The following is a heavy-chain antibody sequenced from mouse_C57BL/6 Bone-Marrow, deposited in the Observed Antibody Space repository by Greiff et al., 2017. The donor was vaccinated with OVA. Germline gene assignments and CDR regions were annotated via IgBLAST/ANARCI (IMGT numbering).Heavy chain of an antibody. V-gene: IGHV1-66*01. J-gene: IGHJ4*01. CDR2: IYPGSGNT. CDR1: GYSFTSYY. Sequence: QVQLQQSGPELVKPGASVKISCKASGYSFTSYYIHWVKQRPGQGLEWIGWIYPGSGNTKYNEKFKGKATLTADTSSSTAYMQLSSLTSEDSAVYYCAREDLYSGKYAMDYWGQGTSVTVSS. CDR3: AREDLYSGKYAMDY. D-gene: IGHD1-3*01.